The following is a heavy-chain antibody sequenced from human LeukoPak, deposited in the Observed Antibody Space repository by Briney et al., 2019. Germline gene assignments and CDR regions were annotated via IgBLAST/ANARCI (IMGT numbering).Heavy chain of an antibody. CDR3: AGQDAYSYGFRAIDY. CDR1: GFTFGSCE. Sequence: GGSLRLSCAASGFTFGSCEMNWVRQAPGKGLEWVSYISGSGSTIYYADSVKGRFTFSRDNAKNSLYLQMNSLRVEDTAVYYCAGQDAYSYGFRAIDYWGQGTLVTVSS. V-gene: IGHV3-48*03. D-gene: IGHD5-18*01. CDR2: ISGSGSTI. J-gene: IGHJ4*02.